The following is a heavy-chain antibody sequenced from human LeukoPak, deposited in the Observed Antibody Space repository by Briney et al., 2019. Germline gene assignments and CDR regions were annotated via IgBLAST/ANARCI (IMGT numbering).Heavy chain of an antibody. CDR1: GYSISSGYC. D-gene: IGHD3-22*01. J-gene: IGHJ4*02. Sequence: SETLSLTCTVFGYSISSGYCWGWIRQPPGKGLEWIGNICHSGSTYYNPSLKSRVTISVDTSKNQFSLKPSSVTAADTAVYYCARGPRRHYYDSSGYRFGYWGQGTLVTVSS. V-gene: IGHV4-38-2*02. CDR2: ICHSGST. CDR3: ARGPRRHYYDSSGYRFGY.